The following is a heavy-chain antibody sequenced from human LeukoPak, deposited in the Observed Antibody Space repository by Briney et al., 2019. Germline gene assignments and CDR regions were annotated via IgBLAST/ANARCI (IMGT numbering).Heavy chain of an antibody. V-gene: IGHV4-38-2*01. Sequence: SETLSLTCAVSGYSISSGYYWGWIRQPPGKGLEWIGSIYHSGSTYYNPSLKSRVTISVDTSKNQFSLKLSSVTAADTAVYYCARLELGVFGVVIYPWGPFDIWGQGTMVTVSS. CDR1: GYSISSGYY. J-gene: IGHJ3*02. CDR3: ARLELGVFGVVIYPWGPFDI. D-gene: IGHD3-3*01. CDR2: IYHSGST.